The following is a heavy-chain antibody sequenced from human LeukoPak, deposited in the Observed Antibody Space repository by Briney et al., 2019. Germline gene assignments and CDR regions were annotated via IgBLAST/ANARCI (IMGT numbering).Heavy chain of an antibody. D-gene: IGHD1-14*01. V-gene: IGHV3-30*18. CDR2: ISYDGSNK. Sequence: GRSLRLSCAASGFTFSSYGMHWVRQAPGKGLEWVAVISYDGSNKYYADSVKGRFTISRDNSKNTLYLQMNSLRAEDTAVCYCAKYNPFHALDIWGQGTMVTVSS. CDR1: GFTFSSYG. J-gene: IGHJ3*02. CDR3: AKYNPFHALDI.